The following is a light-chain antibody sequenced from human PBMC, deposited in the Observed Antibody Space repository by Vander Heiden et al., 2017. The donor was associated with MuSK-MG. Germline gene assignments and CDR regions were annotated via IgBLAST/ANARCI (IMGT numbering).Light chain of an antibody. J-gene: IGKJ5*01. V-gene: IGKV3-11*01. Sequence: EIVLTQSPATLSLSPGERATLSCRASQSVSSYLAWYQQKPGQAPRLLIYDASNRAPGIPARFSGSGSGTDFTLTISRLEPEDFAVYYCQQRSNWPLITFGQGTRLEIK. CDR2: DAS. CDR1: QSVSSY. CDR3: QQRSNWPLIT.